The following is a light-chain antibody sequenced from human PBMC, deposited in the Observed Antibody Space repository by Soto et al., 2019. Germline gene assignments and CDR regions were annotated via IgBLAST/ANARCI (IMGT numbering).Light chain of an antibody. Sequence: FTHSPYFLSASVGDRVTITCRASQGITNHLAWYQQKPGKAPKPLIYAASTLQSGVPSRFSGSGSGTEFTLTISSLQPDDFATYYCQHYNSYSEAFGQGTKVDIK. CDR2: AAS. CDR1: QGITNH. CDR3: QHYNSYSEA. J-gene: IGKJ1*01. V-gene: IGKV1-9*01.